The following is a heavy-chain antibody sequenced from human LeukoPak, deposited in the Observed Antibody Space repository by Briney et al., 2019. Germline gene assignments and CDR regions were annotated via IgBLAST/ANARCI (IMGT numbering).Heavy chain of an antibody. J-gene: IGHJ4*02. CDR3: ARDSIAAAGRSLGY. D-gene: IGHD6-13*01. CDR2: ISGSGGST. CDR1: GFTFSSYA. Sequence: GGSLRLSCAASGFTFSSYAMSWVRQAPGKGLEWVSAISGSGGSTYYADSVKGRFTISRDNSKNTLYLQMNSLRAEDTAVYYCARDSIAAAGRSLGYWGQGTLVTVSS. V-gene: IGHV3-23*01.